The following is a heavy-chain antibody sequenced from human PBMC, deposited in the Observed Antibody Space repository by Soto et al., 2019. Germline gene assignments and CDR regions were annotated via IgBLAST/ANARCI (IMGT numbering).Heavy chain of an antibody. CDR2: TRNKANSYTT. CDR3: NRGLLGGSPTYYDYGMDV. V-gene: IGHV3-72*01. Sequence: EVQLVESGGGLVQTGGSLRLSCAASGFTFSDYSMDWVRQAPGKGLEWVGRTRNKANSYTTEYAASVKGRFTVSRXNXXXTXXLQMNSLKTEDTAVYDCNRGLLGGSPTYYDYGMDVWGQGTTVTVSS. CDR1: GFTFSDYS. D-gene: IGHD1-26*01. J-gene: IGHJ6*02.